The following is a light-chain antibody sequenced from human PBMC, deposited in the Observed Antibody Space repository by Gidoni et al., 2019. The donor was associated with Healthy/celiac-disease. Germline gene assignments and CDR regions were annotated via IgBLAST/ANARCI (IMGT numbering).Light chain of an antibody. J-gene: IGKJ1*01. CDR3: QQYGSSPQT. Sequence: EIVLTQSPGPLSLSPGERATLSCRASQSVSSSYLAWEQQKPGQAPRLLIYGASSRATGIPDRFSGSGSGTDFTLTISRLEPEDFAVYYCQQYGSSPQTFGQGTKVEIK. V-gene: IGKV3-20*01. CDR1: QSVSSSY. CDR2: GAS.